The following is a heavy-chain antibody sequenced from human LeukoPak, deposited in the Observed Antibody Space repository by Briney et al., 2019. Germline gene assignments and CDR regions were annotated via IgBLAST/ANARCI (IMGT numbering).Heavy chain of an antibody. CDR1: GGTFSSYA. CDR2: IIPIFGTA. D-gene: IGHD2-15*01. Sequence: SVKVSCKASGGTFSSYAISWVRQAPGQGLEWMGGIIPIFGTANYAQKFQGRVTITADESTSTAYMELSSLRSEDTAVYYCAREYCSGGSCLYYFDYWGQGTLVTVSS. J-gene: IGHJ4*02. CDR3: AREYCSGGSCLYYFDY. V-gene: IGHV1-69*13.